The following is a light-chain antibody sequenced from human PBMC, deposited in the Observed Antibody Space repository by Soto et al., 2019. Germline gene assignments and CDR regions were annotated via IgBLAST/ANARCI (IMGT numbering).Light chain of an antibody. Sequence: EIALTQSPATLSLSPGERATLSCRASQSVSRYLAWYQQKPGQAPRLRIYGTSSRATGIPDRFSGSGSGTDFTLTISRLEPEDFAVYYCQQYGSSITFGQGTRLEIK. CDR2: GTS. CDR3: QQYGSSIT. J-gene: IGKJ5*01. V-gene: IGKV3-20*01. CDR1: QSVSRY.